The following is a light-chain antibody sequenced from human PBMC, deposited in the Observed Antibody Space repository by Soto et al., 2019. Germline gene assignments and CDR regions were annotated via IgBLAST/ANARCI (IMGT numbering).Light chain of an antibody. Sequence: EIVLTQSPGTLSLSPGERATLSCRASQSVSSSLAWYQQKPGQTPRLLIYDVSNRATGIPARFSGSGSGTDFPLTVSSLEPEDFAVYYCQQRSNWPLTFGGGTKVEIK. J-gene: IGKJ4*01. CDR1: QSVSSS. CDR2: DVS. CDR3: QQRSNWPLT. V-gene: IGKV3-11*01.